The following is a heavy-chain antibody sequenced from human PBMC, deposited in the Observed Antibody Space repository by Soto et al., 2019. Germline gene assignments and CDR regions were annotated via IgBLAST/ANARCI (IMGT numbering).Heavy chain of an antibody. CDR2: ISYDGSNK. D-gene: IGHD6-13*01. J-gene: IGHJ4*02. CDR1: GFTFSSYA. Sequence: VGSLRLSCAASGFTFSSYAMHWVRQAPGKGLEWVAVISYDGSNKYYADSVKGRFTISRDNSKNTLYLQMNSLRAEDTAVYYCARDFTYRGYGDYWGQGTLVTVSS. CDR3: ARDFTYRGYGDY. V-gene: IGHV3-30-3*01.